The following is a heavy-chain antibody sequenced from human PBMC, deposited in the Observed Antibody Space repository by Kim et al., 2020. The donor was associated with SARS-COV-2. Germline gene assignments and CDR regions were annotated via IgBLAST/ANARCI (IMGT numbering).Heavy chain of an antibody. Sequence: GGSLRLSCVASGFSFSSYWMHWVRQPPGKGLVWVSRIDNNGRSTTYADSVKGRFTISRDNAKNTLYLQMNSLRVEDTAVYYCVRDGTAPRDDLDYWGQGTLVTVSS. D-gene: IGHD1-1*01. CDR2: IDNNGRST. J-gene: IGHJ4*02. CDR1: GFSFSSYW. CDR3: VRDGTAPRDDLDY. V-gene: IGHV3-74*01.